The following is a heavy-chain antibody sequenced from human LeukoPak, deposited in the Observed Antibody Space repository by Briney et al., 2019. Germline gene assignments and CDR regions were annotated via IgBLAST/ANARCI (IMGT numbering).Heavy chain of an antibody. V-gene: IGHV3-20*04. Sequence: PGGSLRLSCAAPGFTFDDYGMSWVRQAPGKGLEWVSGINWNGGSTGYADSVKGRFTISRDNAKNSLYLQMNSLRAEDTALYYCARVDSGSYLYYFDYWGQGTLVTVSS. J-gene: IGHJ4*02. CDR1: GFTFDDYG. CDR3: ARVDSGSYLYYFDY. CDR2: INWNGGST. D-gene: IGHD1-26*01.